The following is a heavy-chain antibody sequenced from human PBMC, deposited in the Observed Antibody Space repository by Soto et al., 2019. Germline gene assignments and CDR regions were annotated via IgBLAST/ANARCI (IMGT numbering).Heavy chain of an antibody. Sequence: EVQLLESGGGLVQPGGSLRLTCAASGFTFSSYAMSWVRQAPGKGLEWVSAISASGATTYYADSVKGRFTISRDNSKNTLYLQMNSLRADDTAVYYCAKDRKSGSGWYWDYWGQGTLVTVSS. CDR2: ISASGATT. D-gene: IGHD6-19*01. V-gene: IGHV3-23*01. CDR3: AKDRKSGSGWYWDY. CDR1: GFTFSSYA. J-gene: IGHJ4*02.